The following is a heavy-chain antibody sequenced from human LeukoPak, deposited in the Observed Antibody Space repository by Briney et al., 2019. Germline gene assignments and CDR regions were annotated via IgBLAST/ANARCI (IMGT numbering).Heavy chain of an antibody. CDR1: GFTFNTFN. V-gene: IGHV3-23*01. Sequence: GGSLRLSCAASGFTFNTFNMNWVRQAPGKGLEWVATIGNTETFYADSVTGRFTISRDNSKNTVNLQMNRLRVEDTAIYYCAKDWIQFNRVFDCFDSWGQGTLVTVSS. J-gene: IGHJ4*02. D-gene: IGHD5-18*01. CDR2: IGNTET. CDR3: AKDWIQFNRVFDCFDS.